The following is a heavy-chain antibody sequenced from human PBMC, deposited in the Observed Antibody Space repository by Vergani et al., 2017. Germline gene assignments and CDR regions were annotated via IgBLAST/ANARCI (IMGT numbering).Heavy chain of an antibody. CDR3: ARDHRSSGWHDDAFDI. V-gene: IGHV1-69*01. CDR2: IIPIFGTA. Sequence: QVQLVQSGAEVKKPGSSVKVSCKASGGTFSSYAISWVRQAPGQGLEWMGGIIPIFGTANYAQKFQGRVTITADESTSTAYMELRSLRSDDTAVYYCARDHRSSGWHDDAFDIWGQGTMVTVSS. J-gene: IGHJ3*02. CDR1: GGTFSSYA. D-gene: IGHD6-19*01.